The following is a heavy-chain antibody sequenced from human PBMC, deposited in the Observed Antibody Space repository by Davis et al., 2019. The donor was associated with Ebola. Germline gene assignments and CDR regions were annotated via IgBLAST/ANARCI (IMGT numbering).Heavy chain of an antibody. J-gene: IGHJ3*02. CDR1: EYTFTSYP. V-gene: IGHV7-4-1*02. Sequence: ASVKVSCKASEYTFTSYPMHWVRQAPGQGLEWMGWINTNTGIPTYAQAFTGRFVFSLDTSVNTAYLQISSLKADDTAVYYCASLPDIWGQGTMVTVSS. CDR3: ASLPDI. CDR2: INTNTGIP.